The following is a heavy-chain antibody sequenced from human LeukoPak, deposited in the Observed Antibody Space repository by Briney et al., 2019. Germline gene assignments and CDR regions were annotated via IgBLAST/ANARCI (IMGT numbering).Heavy chain of an antibody. CDR1: GFTFSSYE. D-gene: IGHD1-26*01. CDR3: ARGGSYLSAFDI. Sequence: GGSLRLSCAASGFTFSSYEMNWVRQAPGKGLEWVSSISSSSSYIYYADSVKGRFTISRDNSKNTLYLQMNSLRAEDTAVYYCARGGSYLSAFDIWGQGTMVTVSS. V-gene: IGHV3-21*04. CDR2: ISSSSSYI. J-gene: IGHJ3*02.